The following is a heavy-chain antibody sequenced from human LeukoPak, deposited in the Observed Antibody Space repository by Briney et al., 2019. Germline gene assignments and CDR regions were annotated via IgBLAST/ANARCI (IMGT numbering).Heavy chain of an antibody. CDR2: IYWDDDK. Sequence: SGPTLVNPTQTLTLTCTFSGFSLSTSGVGVGWIRQPPGKALEWLALIYWDDDKRYSPSLKSRLTITKDTSKNQVVLTMTNMDPVDTATYYCAHRPNWLGYCSGGSCYPSGDAFDIWGQGTMVTVSS. D-gene: IGHD2-15*01. V-gene: IGHV2-5*02. CDR3: AHRPNWLGYCSGGSCYPSGDAFDI. J-gene: IGHJ3*02. CDR1: GFSLSTSGVG.